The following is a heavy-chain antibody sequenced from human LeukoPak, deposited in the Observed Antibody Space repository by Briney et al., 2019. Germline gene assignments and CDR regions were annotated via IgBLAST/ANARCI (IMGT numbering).Heavy chain of an antibody. CDR2: INHSGST. CDR3: ARGGTGESPYYYYGMDV. D-gene: IGHD7-27*01. J-gene: IGHJ6*02. Sequence: PSETLSLTCAVYGGSFSGYYWSWIRQPPGKGLEWIGEINHSGSTNYNPSLKSRVTISVDTSKNQFSLKLSSVTAADTAVYYCARGGTGESPYYYYGMDVWGQGTTVTVSS. CDR1: GGSFSGYY. V-gene: IGHV4-34*01.